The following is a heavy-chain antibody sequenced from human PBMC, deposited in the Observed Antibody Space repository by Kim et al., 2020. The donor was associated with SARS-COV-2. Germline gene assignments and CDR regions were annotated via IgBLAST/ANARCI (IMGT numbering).Heavy chain of an antibody. V-gene: IGHV3-11*01. D-gene: IGHD3-16*01. CDR1: GFTFSDYY. J-gene: IGHJ5*02. CDR3: ARGEGLGS. Sequence: GGSLRLSCVASGFTFSDYYMHWIRQSPGKGLEWLLYISSGSNIIYQADSVKGRFTISRDNAENSLYLHMSSLRVEDTAVYYCARGEGLGSWGQGTLVTVSS. CDR2: ISSGSNII.